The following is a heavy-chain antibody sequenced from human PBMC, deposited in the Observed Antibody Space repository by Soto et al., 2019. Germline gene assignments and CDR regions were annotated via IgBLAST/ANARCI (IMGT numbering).Heavy chain of an antibody. V-gene: IGHV1-18*01. D-gene: IGHD3-22*01. CDR2: ISAYNGNT. CDR1: GYTFTSYG. Sequence: ASVKVSCKASGYTFTSYGISWVRQAPGQGLEWMGWISAYNGNTNYAQKLQGRGTMTTDTSTSTAYMELRSLRSDDTAVYYCASSEYYYDSSGYPSTYYFDYWGQGTLVTVSS. J-gene: IGHJ4*02. CDR3: ASSEYYYDSSGYPSTYYFDY.